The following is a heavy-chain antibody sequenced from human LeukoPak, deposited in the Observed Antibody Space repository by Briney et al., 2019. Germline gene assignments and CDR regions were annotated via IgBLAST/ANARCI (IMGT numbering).Heavy chain of an antibody. D-gene: IGHD3-22*01. CDR2: IYTSGGT. CDR1: GGSISSYY. J-gene: IGHJ3*02. CDR3: ARDTRTYYYDSSGYLGDAFDI. V-gene: IGHV4-4*07. Sequence: PSETLSLTCTVSGGSISSYYWSWIRQPAGKGLEWIGRIYTSGGTNYNPSLKSRVTMSVDTSKNQFSLKLSSVTAADTAVYYCARDTRTYYYDSSGYLGDAFDIWGQGTMVTVSS.